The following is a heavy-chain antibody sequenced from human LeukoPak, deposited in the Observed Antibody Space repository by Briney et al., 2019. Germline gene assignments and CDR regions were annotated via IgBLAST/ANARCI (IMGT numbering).Heavy chain of an antibody. CDR3: ARDPGGYYYYMDV. J-gene: IGHJ6*03. CDR2: ISYDGSNK. CDR1: GVTFSSYW. Sequence: GGSLRLSCAASGVTFSSYWMHWVRQAPGKGLEWVAVISYDGSNKYYADSVKGRFTISRDNSKNSLYLQMNSLRAEDTAVYYCARDPGGYYYYMDVWGKGTTVTVSS. V-gene: IGHV3-30-3*01.